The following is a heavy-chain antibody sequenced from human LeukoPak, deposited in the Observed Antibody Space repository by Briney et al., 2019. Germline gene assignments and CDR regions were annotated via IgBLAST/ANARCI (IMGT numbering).Heavy chain of an antibody. J-gene: IGHJ5*02. CDR3: ARKGLLGSGKPWFDP. CDR1: GYTFTSYD. CDR2: MNPNSGNT. V-gene: IGHV1-8*01. D-gene: IGHD2-15*01. Sequence: VASVKVSCKASGYTFTSYDINWVRQASGQGLEWMGWMNPNSGNTASAQKFQGRVTMTTNTSTSTAYMELTGLRSEDTAMYFCARKGLLGSGKPWFDPRDQGTLVTVSS.